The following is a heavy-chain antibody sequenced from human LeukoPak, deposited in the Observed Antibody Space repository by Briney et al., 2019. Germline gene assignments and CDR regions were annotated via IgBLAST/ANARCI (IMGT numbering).Heavy chain of an antibody. CDR1: GGSISSYY. CDR2: IYTSGST. D-gene: IGHD3-10*01. V-gene: IGHV4-4*07. J-gene: IGHJ4*02. Sequence: SETLSLTCTVSGGSISSYYWSWIRQPAGKGLEWIGRIYTSGSTNYNPSLKSRVTMSVDTSKNQFSLKLSSVTAADTAVYYCARHNRPGYGSGSYSPAVYYFDYWGQGTLVTVS. CDR3: ARHNRPGYGSGSYSPAVYYFDY.